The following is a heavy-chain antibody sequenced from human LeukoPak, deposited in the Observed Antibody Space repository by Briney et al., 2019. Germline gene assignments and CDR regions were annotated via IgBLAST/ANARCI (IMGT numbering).Heavy chain of an antibody. CDR2: IWYDGSNK. CDR1: GFTFSSYG. V-gene: IGHV3-33*01. Sequence: GGSLRLSCAASGFTFSSYGMHWVRQAPGKGLEWVAVIWYDGSNKYYADSVKGRFTISRDNSKNTLYLQMNSLRAEDTAVYYCARGFSSGWHVWDYFDYWGQGTLVTVSS. D-gene: IGHD6-19*01. J-gene: IGHJ4*02. CDR3: ARGFSSGWHVWDYFDY.